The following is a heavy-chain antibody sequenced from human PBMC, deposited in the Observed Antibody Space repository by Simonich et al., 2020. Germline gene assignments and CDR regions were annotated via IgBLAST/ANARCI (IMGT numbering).Heavy chain of an antibody. D-gene: IGHD3-9*01. CDR1: GYTLTELS. CDR3: ATCDILTGYYLTNAFDI. J-gene: IGHJ3*02. V-gene: IGHV1-24*01. CDR2: FDPEDGET. Sequence: QVQLVQSVAEVKKPGASVKVSCKVSGYTLTELSMHWVRQAPGKGLWWMGGFDPEDGETIYAQKFQGRVTMTEDTSTDTAYMELSSLRSEDTAVYYCATCDILTGYYLTNAFDIWGQGTMVTVSS.